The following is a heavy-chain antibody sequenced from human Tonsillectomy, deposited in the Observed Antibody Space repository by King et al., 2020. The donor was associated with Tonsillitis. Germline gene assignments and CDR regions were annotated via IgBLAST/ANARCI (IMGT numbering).Heavy chain of an antibody. Sequence: VQLVESGGGLVQPGGSLRLSCAASGFTFSSYWMSWVRQAPGKGLEGVANIKQDGSEKYYVDSVGGHFTISRDNAKNSLYLQMNSLRAQDTAVYYCARDGPIAVVNPYYYYGMDVWGQGTTVTVSS. V-gene: IGHV3-7*01. CDR1: GFTFSSYW. CDR2: IKQDGSEK. CDR3: ARDGPIAVVNPYYYYGMDV. D-gene: IGHD6-19*01. J-gene: IGHJ6*02.